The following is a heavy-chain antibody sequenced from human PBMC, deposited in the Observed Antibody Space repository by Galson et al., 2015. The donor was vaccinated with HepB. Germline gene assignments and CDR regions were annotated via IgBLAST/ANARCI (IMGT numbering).Heavy chain of an antibody. CDR1: GFTFSDYY. Sequence: SLRLSCAASGFTFSDYYMSWIRQAPGKGLGWVSYISSSGSTINYADSVKGRFTISRDNAKNSLYLQMNSLRAEDTAVYYCARAGNVRSRSWSFFDYWGQGTLVTVSS. V-gene: IGHV3-11*01. CDR2: ISSSGSTI. J-gene: IGHJ4*02. D-gene: IGHD6-13*01. CDR3: ARAGNVRSRSWSFFDY.